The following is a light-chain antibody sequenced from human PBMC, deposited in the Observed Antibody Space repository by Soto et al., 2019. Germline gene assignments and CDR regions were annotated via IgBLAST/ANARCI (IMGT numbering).Light chain of an antibody. CDR3: QQYGSSPWA. V-gene: IGKV3-20*01. Sequence: EIVLTQSPGTLSLSPGERATLSCRASQSVSSSFLAWYQQKPGQAPRLLIYGASIRATGIPDRFSGSGSGTDFTLTISRVEPEDFAVYYGQQYGSSPWACGQGTKVEIK. J-gene: IGKJ1*01. CDR2: GAS. CDR1: QSVSSSF.